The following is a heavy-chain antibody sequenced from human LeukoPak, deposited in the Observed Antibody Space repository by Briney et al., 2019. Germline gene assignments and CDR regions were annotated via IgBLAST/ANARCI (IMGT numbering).Heavy chain of an antibody. J-gene: IGHJ4*02. CDR2: IIPVFGTV. CDR3: ARGGAYFDL. Sequence: SVKVSCKASGGTFSSFEISWVRQAPGQGLEWMGGIIPVFGTVNYAQKFQGRVTITADEGTSTGYMELNSLRADDTAVYYCARGGAYFDLWGQGTLVTVSS. D-gene: IGHD4/OR15-4a*01. V-gene: IGHV1-69*13. CDR1: GGTFSSFE.